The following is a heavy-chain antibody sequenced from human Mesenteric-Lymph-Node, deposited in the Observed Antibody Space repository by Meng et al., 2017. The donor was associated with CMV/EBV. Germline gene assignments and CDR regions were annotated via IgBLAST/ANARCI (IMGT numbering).Heavy chain of an antibody. J-gene: IGHJ3*02. CDR1: GYTFTSYY. V-gene: IGHV1-46*01. D-gene: IGHD4-17*01. CDR2: INPSGGST. CDR3: ARDRLGSDAFDI. Sequence: ASVKVSCKASGYTFTSYYMHWVRQAPGQGLEWMGIINPSGGSTSYAQKFQGRVTMTRDTSTSTVYMELSRLRSDDTAVYYCARDRLGSDAFDIWGQGTMVTVSS.